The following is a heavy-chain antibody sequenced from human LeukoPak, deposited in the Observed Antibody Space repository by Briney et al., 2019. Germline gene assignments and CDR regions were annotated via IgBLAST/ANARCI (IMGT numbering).Heavy chain of an antibody. CDR3: ARDPTQYTTAWYSDY. Sequence: GRSLRLSCTASGFSFSTYGMHWVRQAPGKGLEWVAVIWYDGSSQYYADSVKGRFTISRDNSKNTLFLQMNSLRAEDTAVYYCARDPTQYTTAWYSDYWGQGTLVTVSS. D-gene: IGHD2/OR15-2a*01. J-gene: IGHJ4*02. V-gene: IGHV3-33*01. CDR2: IWYDGSSQ. CDR1: GFSFSTYG.